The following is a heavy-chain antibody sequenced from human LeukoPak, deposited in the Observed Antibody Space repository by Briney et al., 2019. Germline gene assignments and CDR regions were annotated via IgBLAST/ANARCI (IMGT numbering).Heavy chain of an antibody. Sequence: GGSLRLSCAASGFTFSSYSMNWVRQAPGKGLEWVSSISSSSSYIYYADSVKGRFTISRDNAKNSLYLQMNSLRAEDTAVYYCARFDTVTTADAFDIWGQGTMVTVSS. CDR3: ARFDTVTTADAFDI. CDR1: GFTFSSYS. V-gene: IGHV3-21*01. D-gene: IGHD4-11*01. CDR2: ISSSSSYI. J-gene: IGHJ3*02.